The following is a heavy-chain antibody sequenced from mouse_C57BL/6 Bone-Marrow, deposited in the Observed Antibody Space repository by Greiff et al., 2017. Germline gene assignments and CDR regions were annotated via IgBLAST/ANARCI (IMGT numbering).Heavy chain of an antibody. J-gene: IGHJ2*01. CDR3: VRQRLRRAFDY. CDR2: IRSKSNNYAT. Sequence: DVQLQESGGGLVQPKGSLKLSCAASGFSFNTYAMNWVRQAPGKGLEWVARIRSKSNNYATYYADSVKDRFTISRDDSESMLYLQMNNLKTEDTAMYYCVRQRLRRAFDYWGQGTTLTVSS. D-gene: IGHD2-4*01. CDR1: GFSFNTYA. V-gene: IGHV10-1*01.